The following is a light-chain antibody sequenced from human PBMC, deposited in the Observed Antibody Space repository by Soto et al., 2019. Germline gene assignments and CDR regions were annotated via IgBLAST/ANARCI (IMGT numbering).Light chain of an antibody. J-gene: IGKJ4*01. CDR2: DAS. CDR1: QSVRSW. V-gene: IGKV1-5*01. Sequence: DIQMTQSPATLSASVGDRVTITCRASQSVRSWLAWYQQKPGTAPNLLIFDASRLESGVPSRFSGSGSGTEFPLTISSLQPDDFATYYCQQYDNYPLTFGGGTKVEIK. CDR3: QQYDNYPLT.